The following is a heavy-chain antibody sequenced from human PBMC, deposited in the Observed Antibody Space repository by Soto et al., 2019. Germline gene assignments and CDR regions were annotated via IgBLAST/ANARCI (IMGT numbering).Heavy chain of an antibody. CDR3: ARGGSNWFDP. D-gene: IGHD3-16*01. CDR2: IYYSGST. Sequence: SETLSLTCTVSGGSISSYYWSWIRQPPGKGLEWIGYIYYSGSTNYNPSLKSRVTISVDTSKNQFSLKLSSVTAADTAVYYCARGGSNWFDPWGQGTLVTVSS. J-gene: IGHJ5*02. V-gene: IGHV4-59*08. CDR1: GGSISSYY.